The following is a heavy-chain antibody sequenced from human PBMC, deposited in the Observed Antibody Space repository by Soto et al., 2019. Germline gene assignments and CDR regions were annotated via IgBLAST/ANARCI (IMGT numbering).Heavy chain of an antibody. Sequence: QVQLVESGGGVVQPGRSLRLSCAASGFTFSSYGMHWVRQAPGKGLEWVAVIWYDGSNKYYADSVKGRFTISRDNSKNVLYLQRKRLRAAARAVYYCACVIGIAANWVDPWGQGALVSVSS. D-gene: IGHD6-13*01. CDR1: GFTFSSYG. V-gene: IGHV3-33*01. J-gene: IGHJ5*02. CDR2: IWYDGSNK. CDR3: ACVIGIAANWVDP.